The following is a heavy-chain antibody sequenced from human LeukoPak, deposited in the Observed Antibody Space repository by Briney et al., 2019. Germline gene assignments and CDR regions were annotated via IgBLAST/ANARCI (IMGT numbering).Heavy chain of an antibody. CDR1: GGSISSSSYY. Sequence: SETLSLTCTVSGGSISSSSYYWGWIRQPPGKGLEWSGSIYYSGSTYYNPSLKSRVTISVDTSKNQFSLKLSSVTAADTAVYYCARGDSSGYYFGPQNLDYWGQGTLVTVSS. CDR2: IYYSGST. CDR3: ARGDSSGYYFGPQNLDY. D-gene: IGHD3-22*01. V-gene: IGHV4-39*01. J-gene: IGHJ4*02.